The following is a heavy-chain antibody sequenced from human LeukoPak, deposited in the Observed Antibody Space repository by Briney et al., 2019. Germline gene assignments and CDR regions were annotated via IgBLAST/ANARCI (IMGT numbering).Heavy chain of an antibody. CDR1: GGSIRDYY. V-gene: IGHV4-59*08. CDR2: VSNSGST. J-gene: IGHJ4*02. D-gene: IGHD3-22*01. CDR3: ASRAYYDSSGLDY. Sequence: SETLSLTCSVSGGSIRDYYWTWIRQPPGKGLEWIGHVSNSGSTKYNPSLKSRVTISIDTSKKHFSLKLSSVTAADTAVYYCASRAYYDSSGLDYWGQGILVTVSS.